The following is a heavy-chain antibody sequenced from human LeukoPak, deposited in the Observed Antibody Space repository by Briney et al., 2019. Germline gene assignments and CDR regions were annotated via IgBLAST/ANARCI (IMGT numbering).Heavy chain of an antibody. CDR2: ISWNSGSI. CDR1: GFTFDDYA. Sequence: GGSLRLSCAASGFTFDDYAMHWVRQAPGKRLEWVSGISWNSGSIGYADSVKGRFTISRDNAKNSLYLQMNSLRAEDTALYYCAKDIFTRIAVAGFDYWGQGTLVTVSS. J-gene: IGHJ4*02. V-gene: IGHV3-9*01. CDR3: AKDIFTRIAVAGFDY. D-gene: IGHD6-19*01.